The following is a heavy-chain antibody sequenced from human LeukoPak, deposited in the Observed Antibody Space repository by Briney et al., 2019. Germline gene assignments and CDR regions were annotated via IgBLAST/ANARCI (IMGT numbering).Heavy chain of an antibody. CDR1: GYTFTGYY. D-gene: IGHD1-26*01. Sequence: ASVKVSCKASGYTFTGYYMHWVRQAPGQGLEWMGWTNPNSGGTNYAQKFQGRVTMTRDTSISTAYMELSRLRSDDTAVYYCARFVVGATTGFDYWGQGTLVTVSS. V-gene: IGHV1-2*02. J-gene: IGHJ4*02. CDR3: ARFVVGATTGFDY. CDR2: TNPNSGGT.